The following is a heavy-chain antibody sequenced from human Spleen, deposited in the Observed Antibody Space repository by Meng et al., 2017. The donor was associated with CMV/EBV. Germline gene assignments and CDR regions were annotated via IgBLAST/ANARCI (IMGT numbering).Heavy chain of an antibody. V-gene: IGHV5-51*01. CDR1: GYSFTSYW. CDR3: ARRVYCGGDCYHFDY. CDR2: IYPGDSDT. J-gene: IGHJ4*02. D-gene: IGHD2-21*01. Sequence: GGSLRLSCKGSGYSFTSYWIGWVRQMPEKGLEWMGIIYPGDSDTRYSPSFQGQVTISADKSISTAYLQWSSLKASDTAMYYCARRVYCGGDCYHFDYWGQGTLVTVSS.